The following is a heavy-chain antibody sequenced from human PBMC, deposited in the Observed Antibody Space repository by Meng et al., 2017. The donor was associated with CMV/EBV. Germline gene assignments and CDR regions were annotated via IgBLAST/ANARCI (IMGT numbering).Heavy chain of an antibody. CDR2: IRYDGSNK. CDR1: GFTFSSYG. J-gene: IGHJ4*02. D-gene: IGHD4-11*01. V-gene: IGHV3-30*02. CDR3: AKDWGTVTTWGYFDY. Sequence: GESLKISCAASGFTFSSYGMHWVRQAPGKGLEWVAFIRYDGSNKYYADSVKGRFTISRDNSKNTLYLQMNSLRAEDTAVYYCAKDWGTVTTWGYFDYWGQGTLVTVSS.